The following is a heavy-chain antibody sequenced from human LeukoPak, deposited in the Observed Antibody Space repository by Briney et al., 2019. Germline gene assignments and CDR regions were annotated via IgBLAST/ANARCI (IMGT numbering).Heavy chain of an antibody. V-gene: IGHV3-66*04. CDR3: ARHAGGWLTQADY. CDR2: IYSGGST. Sequence: GGSLRLSCAASGFTFSSYAMSWVRQAPGKGLEWVSVIYSGGSTYYADSVKGRFTISRDNSKNTLYLQMNSLRAEDTAVYYCARHAGGWLTQADYWGQGTLVTVSS. CDR1: GFTFSSYA. D-gene: IGHD6-19*01. J-gene: IGHJ4*02.